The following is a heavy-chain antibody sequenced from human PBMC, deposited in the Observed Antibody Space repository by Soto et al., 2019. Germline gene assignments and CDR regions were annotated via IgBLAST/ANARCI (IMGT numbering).Heavy chain of an antibody. V-gene: IGHV3-23*01. CDR3: TKGGDYGSGLFDP. D-gene: IGHD3-10*01. CDR1: GFTFSSYA. J-gene: IGHJ5*02. Sequence: EVHLLESGGGLVQPGGSLRLSCAASGFTFSSYAMSWVRQAPGQGLEWVSAISGSGGSTYYADSVKGRFTISRDNSKNTLYLPMNRLRAEDTAVYYCTKGGDYGSGLFDPWGQGTLVTVSS. CDR2: ISGSGGST.